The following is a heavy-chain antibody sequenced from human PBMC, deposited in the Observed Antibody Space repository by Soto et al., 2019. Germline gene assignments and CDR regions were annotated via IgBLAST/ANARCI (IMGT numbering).Heavy chain of an antibody. CDR1: GYTFTSYG. D-gene: IGHD6-19*01. V-gene: IGHV1-18*04. J-gene: IGHJ4*01. CDR2: ISAYNGNT. Sequence: QVQLVQSGAEVKKPGASVKVSCKASGYTFTSYGITWVRLAPGQGLEWMGWISAYNGNTNYAQKHQGRVSMTTDTSTSTAYMELRSLRSHDTAGYYCARGEGGSGWLEAVDYWGQGTLVTFSS. CDR3: ARGEGGSGWLEAVDY.